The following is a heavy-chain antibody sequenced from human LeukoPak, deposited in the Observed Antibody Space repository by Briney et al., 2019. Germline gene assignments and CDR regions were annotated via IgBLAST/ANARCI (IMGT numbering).Heavy chain of an antibody. D-gene: IGHD6-19*01. Sequence: SETLSLTCTVSGGSISSYYWSWIPQPPGKGLEWIGYIYYSGSTNYNPSLKSRVTMSVDTSKNQFSLKLSSVTAADTAIYYCARSVSSGWYAFDSWGQGTLVTVSS. CDR3: ARSVSSGWYAFDS. V-gene: IGHV4-59*12. J-gene: IGHJ4*02. CDR2: IYYSGST. CDR1: GGSISSYY.